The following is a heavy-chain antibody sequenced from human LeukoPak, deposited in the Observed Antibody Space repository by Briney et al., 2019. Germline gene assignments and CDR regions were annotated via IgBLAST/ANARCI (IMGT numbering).Heavy chain of an antibody. CDR2: ISGSGGST. J-gene: IGHJ6*02. CDR3: AKETGALGYYYGMDV. CDR1: GFTVNNNY. D-gene: IGHD7-27*01. V-gene: IGHV3-23*01. Sequence: PGRSLRLSCAASGFTVNNNYMTWVRQAPGKGLEWVSAISGSGGSTYYADSVKGRFTISRDNSKNTLYLQMNSLRAEDTAVYYCAKETGALGYYYGMDVWGQGTTVTVSS.